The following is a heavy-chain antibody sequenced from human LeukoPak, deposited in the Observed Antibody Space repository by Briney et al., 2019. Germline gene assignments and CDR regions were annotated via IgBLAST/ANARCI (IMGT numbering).Heavy chain of an antibody. V-gene: IGHV4-59*08. Sequence: SETLSLTCTVSGGSISSYYWSWIRQPPGKGLEWIGYIYYSGSINYNPSLKSRLTISVDTSKNQFSLKLSSVTAADTAVYYCARLSYYDRSGYYYLDYWGQGTLVTVSS. D-gene: IGHD3-22*01. CDR2: IYYSGSI. CDR3: ARLSYYDRSGYYYLDY. J-gene: IGHJ4*02. CDR1: GGSISSYY.